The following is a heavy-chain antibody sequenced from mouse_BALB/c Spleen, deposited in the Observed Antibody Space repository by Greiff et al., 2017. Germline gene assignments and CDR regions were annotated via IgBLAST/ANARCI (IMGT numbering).Heavy chain of an antibody. CDR1: GYAFSSYW. CDR2: IYPGDGDT. D-gene: IGHD2-1*01. V-gene: IGHV1-80*01. Sequence: QVQLQQSGAELVRPGSSVKISCKASGYAFSSYWMNWVKQRPGQGLEWIGQIYPGDGDTNYNGKFKGKATLTADKSSSTAYMQLSSLTSEDSAVYFCARDGNFSPFAYWGQGTLVTFSA. J-gene: IGHJ3*01. CDR3: ARDGNFSPFAY.